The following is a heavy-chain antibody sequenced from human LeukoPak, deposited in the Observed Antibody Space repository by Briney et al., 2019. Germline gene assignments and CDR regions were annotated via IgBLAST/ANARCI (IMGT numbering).Heavy chain of an antibody. V-gene: IGHV3-23*01. J-gene: IGHJ2*01. CDR3: ARDGSGWSIGWYFDL. Sequence: GGSLRLSCAASGFTFSSYAMSWVRQAPGKGLEWVSAISGSGGSTYYADSVKGRFTISRDNSKNTLYLQMNSLRAEDTAVYYCARDGSGWSIGWYFDLWGRGTLVTVSS. CDR2: ISGSGGST. CDR1: GFTFSSYA. D-gene: IGHD6-19*01.